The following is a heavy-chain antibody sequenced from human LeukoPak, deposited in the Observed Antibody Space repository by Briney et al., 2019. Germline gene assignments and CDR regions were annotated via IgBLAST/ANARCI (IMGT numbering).Heavy chain of an antibody. CDR3: AKRYRSSWSSFDY. J-gene: IGHJ4*02. V-gene: IGHV3-23*01. Sequence: GGSLRLSCAASGFIFSNYAMNWVRRAPGKGLEWVSTISDSGGSTYNADSVKGRFTISRDNSKDTLYLQMNSLRAEDTAVYYCAKRYRSSWSSFDYWGQGTLVTVSS. D-gene: IGHD6-13*01. CDR2: ISDSGGST. CDR1: GFIFSNYA.